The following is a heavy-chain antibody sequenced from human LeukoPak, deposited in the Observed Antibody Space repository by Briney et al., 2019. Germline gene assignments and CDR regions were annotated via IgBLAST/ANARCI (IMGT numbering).Heavy chain of an antibody. CDR2: IYYSGST. Sequence: SGTLSLTCTVSGCSISSGGYCWSWIRPHPGKGLEWIGYIYYSGSTYDNPSLKRRVTISVDTSKNQFSLKLSSVTAADTAVYYCARSPYSSSWKLPGMDVWGQGTTVTVSS. J-gene: IGHJ6*02. CDR3: ARSPYSSSWKLPGMDV. D-gene: IGHD6-13*01. V-gene: IGHV4-31*03. CDR1: GCSISSGGYC.